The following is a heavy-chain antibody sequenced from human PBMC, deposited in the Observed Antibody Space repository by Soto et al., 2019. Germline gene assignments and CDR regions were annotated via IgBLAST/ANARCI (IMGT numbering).Heavy chain of an antibody. V-gene: IGHV1-46*01. J-gene: IGHJ6*02. CDR2: INPSGGST. CDR3: ARDQWLVDNYCSGMDV. D-gene: IGHD6-19*01. CDR1: GYTFTSYY. Sequence: AASVKVSCKASGYTFTSYYMHWVRQAPGQGLEWMGIINPSGGSTSYAQKFQGRVTMTRDTSTSTVYMELSSLRSEDTAVYYCARDQWLVDNYCSGMDVWGQGTTVTVSS.